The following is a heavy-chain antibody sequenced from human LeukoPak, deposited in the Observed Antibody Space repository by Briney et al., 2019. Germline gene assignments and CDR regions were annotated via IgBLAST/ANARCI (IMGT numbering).Heavy chain of an antibody. CDR3: ARLTIEHYYGSGSYYNVYDY. D-gene: IGHD3-10*01. CDR1: GGSISSSSYY. Sequence: SETLSLTCTVSGGSISSSSYYWGWIRQPPGKGLEWIGSIYYSGSTYYNPSLKSRVTISVDTSKNQFSLKLSSVTAADTAVYYCARLTIEHYYGSGSYYNVYDYWGRGTLVTVSS. CDR2: IYYSGST. V-gene: IGHV4-39*01. J-gene: IGHJ4*01.